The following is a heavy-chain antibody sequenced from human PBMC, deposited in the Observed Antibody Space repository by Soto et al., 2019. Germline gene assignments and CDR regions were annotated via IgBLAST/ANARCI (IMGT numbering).Heavy chain of an antibody. J-gene: IGHJ3*02. CDR3: ARGIAVAGDAFDI. CDR2: INPSGGST. V-gene: IGHV1-46*01. CDR1: GYTFTKYY. Sequence: ASVKVSCKASGYTFTKYYMHWVRQAPGQGHEWMGIINPSGGSTSYAQKFQGRVTMTRDTSTSTVYMELSSLRSEDTAVYYCARGIAVAGDAFDIWGQGTMVTVSS. D-gene: IGHD6-19*01.